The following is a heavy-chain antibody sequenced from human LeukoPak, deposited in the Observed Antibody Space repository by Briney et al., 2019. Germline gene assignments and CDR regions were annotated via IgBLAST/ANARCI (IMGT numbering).Heavy chain of an antibody. Sequence: ASVKVSCKASGYTFTSYAMNWVRQAPGQGLEWMGWINTNTGNPTYAQGFTGRFVFSLDTSVSTAYLQISSLKAEDTAVYYCASDRRDGYNSLDAFDIWGQGTMVTVSS. CDR3: ASDRRDGYNSLDAFDI. CDR1: GYTFTSYA. V-gene: IGHV7-4-1*02. J-gene: IGHJ3*02. D-gene: IGHD5-24*01. CDR2: INTNTGNP.